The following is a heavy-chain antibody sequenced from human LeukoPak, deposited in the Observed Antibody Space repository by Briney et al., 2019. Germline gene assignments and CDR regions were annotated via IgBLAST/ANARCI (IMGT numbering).Heavy chain of an antibody. D-gene: IGHD6-6*01. Sequence: GRSLRLSCAASGFTFSSYAMHSVRQAPGKGLEWVAVISYDGSNKYYADSVKGRFTIPRDNSKNTLYLQMNSLRAEDTAVYYCARGNIAARFFDYWGQGTLVTVSS. CDR2: ISYDGSNK. V-gene: IGHV3-30-3*01. J-gene: IGHJ4*02. CDR1: GFTFSSYA. CDR3: ARGNIAARFFDY.